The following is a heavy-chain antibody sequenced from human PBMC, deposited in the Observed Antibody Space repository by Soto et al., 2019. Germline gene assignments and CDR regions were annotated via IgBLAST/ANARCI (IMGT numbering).Heavy chain of an antibody. CDR2: ISAYNGNT. CDR3: ARGGNLKVVVAVLGY. D-gene: IGHD2-15*01. Sequence: GASVKLSCKASGYTFTSYGISCVRQAPGQGLEWMGWISAYNGNTNYAQKLQGRVTMTTDTSTSTAYMELRSLRSDDTAVYYCARGGNLKVVVAVLGYWGQGTLVTVSS. CDR1: GYTFTSYG. V-gene: IGHV1-18*01. J-gene: IGHJ4*02.